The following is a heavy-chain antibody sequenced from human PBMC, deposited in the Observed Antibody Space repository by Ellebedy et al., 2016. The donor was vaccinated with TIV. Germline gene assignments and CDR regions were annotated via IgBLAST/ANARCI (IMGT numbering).Heavy chain of an antibody. J-gene: IGHJ6*02. D-gene: IGHD2-2*02. V-gene: IGHV4-34*01. CDR2: INHSGRP. CDR3: ARDTPPDV. CDR1: GGSFNSYY. Sequence: SETLSLXCAVYGGSFNSYYWSWIRQPPGMGLEWIGEINHSGRPNYNPSLKSRVTISVDTSKNQFSLKLSSVTAADTAVYYCARDTPPDVWGQGTTVTVSS.